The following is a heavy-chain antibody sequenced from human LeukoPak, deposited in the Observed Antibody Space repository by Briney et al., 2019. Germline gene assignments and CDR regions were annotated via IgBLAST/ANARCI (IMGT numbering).Heavy chain of an antibody. CDR2: INYSGST. CDR3: GCFGGSGYSIDY. D-gene: IGHD3-3*01. CDR1: GGSVSSRSHY. J-gene: IGHJ4*02. Sequence: RTSETLSLTCTVSGGSVSSRSHYWGWIRQPPGKGLEWIGSINYSGSTYYNPSLKSRVTISVDTPKNQFSLKLSSVTAADTAMYYCGCFGGSGYSIDYWGQGTLVTVSS. V-gene: IGHV4-39*01.